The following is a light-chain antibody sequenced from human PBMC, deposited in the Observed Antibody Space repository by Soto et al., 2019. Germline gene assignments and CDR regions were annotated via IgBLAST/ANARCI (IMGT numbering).Light chain of an antibody. J-gene: IGKJ4*01. V-gene: IGKV1-27*01. CDR1: QGISNY. CDR2: AAS. Sequence: DIQMTQSPSYVSASLGDRVTITCRASQGISNYLAWYQQKPGRVPELLIYAASTLQSGVPSRFTGSGSGIDFTLTISSLQSEDVATYYCQKYDSIPLTFGGGTKVEIK. CDR3: QKYDSIPLT.